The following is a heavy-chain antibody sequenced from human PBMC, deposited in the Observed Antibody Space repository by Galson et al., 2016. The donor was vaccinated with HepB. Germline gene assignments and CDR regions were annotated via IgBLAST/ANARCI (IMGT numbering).Heavy chain of an antibody. V-gene: IGHV3-30*14. Sequence: SLRLSCAASGFRFNTYAMYWVRQAPGKGLEWVAIISYDGNKNFYGDSVKGRFTISRDDSKYTLSLQMISLRPEDTAVYFCARVRYASLVVPGNPIDYWGQGALVTVSS. D-gene: IGHD2-21*02. CDR3: ARVRYASLVVPGNPIDY. CDR1: GFRFNTYA. J-gene: IGHJ4*02. CDR2: ISYDGNKN.